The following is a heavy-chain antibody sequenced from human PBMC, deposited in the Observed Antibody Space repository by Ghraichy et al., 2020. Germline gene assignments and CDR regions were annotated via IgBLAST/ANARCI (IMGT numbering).Heavy chain of an antibody. Sequence: SETLSLTCAVYGGSFSGYYWSWIRQPPGKGLEWIGEINHSGSTNYNPSLKSRVTISVDTSKNQFSLKLSSVTAADTAVYYCARALPYDLYGSGSYYNFFLDWFDPWGQGTLVTVSS. J-gene: IGHJ5*02. D-gene: IGHD3-10*01. CDR3: ARALPYDLYGSGSYYNFFLDWFDP. V-gene: IGHV4-34*01. CDR2: INHSGST. CDR1: GGSFSGYY.